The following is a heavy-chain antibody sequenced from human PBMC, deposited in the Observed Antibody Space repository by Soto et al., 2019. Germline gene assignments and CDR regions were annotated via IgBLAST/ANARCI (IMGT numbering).Heavy chain of an antibody. CDR2: INHSGST. Sequence: SETLSLTCAVYGGSFSGYYWTWIRQPPGTGLEWIGEINHSGSTNYNPSLKSRVTISVDTSKNQFSLKLTSVTAADTAVYYCARDKITGLFDYWGQGTLSTVSS. CDR3: ARDKITGLFDY. J-gene: IGHJ4*02. V-gene: IGHV4-34*01. D-gene: IGHD2-8*02. CDR1: GGSFSGYY.